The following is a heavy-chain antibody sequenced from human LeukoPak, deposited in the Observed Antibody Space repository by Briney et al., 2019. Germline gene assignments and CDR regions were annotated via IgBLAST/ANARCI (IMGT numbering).Heavy chain of an antibody. CDR2: IYYSGST. CDR3: AREFTGDYYYYMDV. D-gene: IGHD1-14*01. V-gene: IGHV4-59*01. CDR1: GESISGFY. J-gene: IGHJ6*03. Sequence: SETLSLTCTVSGESISGFYWTWIRQPPGKGLEWIGYIYYSGSTNYNPSLKSRVTISVDTSKNQFSLKLSSVTAADTAVYYCAREFTGDYYYYMDVWGKGTTVTISS.